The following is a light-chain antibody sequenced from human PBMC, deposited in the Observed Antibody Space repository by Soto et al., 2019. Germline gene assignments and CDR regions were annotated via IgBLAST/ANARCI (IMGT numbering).Light chain of an antibody. CDR1: QGIGSW. CDR2: AAS. J-gene: IGKJ5*01. V-gene: IGKV1-12*01. Sequence: DIQMTQSPSSVSASVGDRVTITCRASQGIGSWLAWYQQKPGKTPNLLIYAASYWRSGVPSRFSGSGSETNFTLTISSLQPEDFATYYCQQANSFPLTFGQGTRLEIK. CDR3: QQANSFPLT.